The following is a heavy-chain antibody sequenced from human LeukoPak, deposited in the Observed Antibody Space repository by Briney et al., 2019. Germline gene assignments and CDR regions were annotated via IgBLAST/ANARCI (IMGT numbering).Heavy chain of an antibody. CDR2: ISSSSSFI. V-gene: IGHV3-21*01. Sequence: PGGSLRLSCAASGFTFSTYSMNWVRQAPGKGLEWVSSISSSSSFIYYAESVKGRFTISRDNAKNSLYLQMNSLRAEDTAVYHCARVPGTSGGHWYFDLWGHGTLVTVSS. J-gene: IGHJ2*01. CDR3: ARVPGTSGGHWYFDL. D-gene: IGHD1/OR15-1a*01. CDR1: GFTFSTYS.